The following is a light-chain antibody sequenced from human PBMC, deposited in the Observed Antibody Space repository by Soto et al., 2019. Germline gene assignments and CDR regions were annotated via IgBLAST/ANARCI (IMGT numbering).Light chain of an antibody. CDR1: SSDVGGYNY. J-gene: IGLJ1*01. CDR3: SSYAGSSNV. CDR2: EVN. V-gene: IGLV2-8*01. Sequence: QSALTQPPSASGSPGQSVAISCTGTSSDVGGYNYVSWYQQHPVKAPKLMVYEVNKRPSGVPDRFSGSKSGNTASLTVSGLQAEDEADYYCSSYAGSSNVFGTGTKV.